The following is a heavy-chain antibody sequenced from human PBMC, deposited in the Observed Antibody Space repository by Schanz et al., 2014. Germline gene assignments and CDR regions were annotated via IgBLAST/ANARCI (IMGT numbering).Heavy chain of an antibody. J-gene: IGHJ5*02. Sequence: QIQLVQSGPEVKKPGATVKVSCKASGYIFINSGISWVRQAPGQGLEWMGWISVYNHNKEYDQKFQGRVTMTTDTSTSTAYMELRSLRSDDTAVYYCAKAEYDILTDSYSRRDPWGQGTLVTVSS. CDR1: GYIFINSG. D-gene: IGHD3-9*01. CDR3: AKAEYDILTDSYSRRDP. V-gene: IGHV1-18*01. CDR2: ISVYNHNK.